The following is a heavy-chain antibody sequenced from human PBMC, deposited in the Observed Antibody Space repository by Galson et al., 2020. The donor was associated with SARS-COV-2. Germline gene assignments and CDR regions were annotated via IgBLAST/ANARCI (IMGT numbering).Heavy chain of an antibody. CDR3: AKDRIDGLDYDFWNYYYGMDV. V-gene: IGHV3-30*18. J-gene: IGHJ6*02. D-gene: IGHD3-3*01. CDR1: GFTFSSYG. Sequence: TGGSQRLSCAASGFTFSSYGMHWVRQAPGKGLEWVAVISYDGSNKYYADSVKGRFTISRDNSKNTLYLQMNSLRAEDTAVYYCAKDRIDGLDYDFWNYYYGMDVWGQGTTVTVSS. CDR2: ISYDGSNK.